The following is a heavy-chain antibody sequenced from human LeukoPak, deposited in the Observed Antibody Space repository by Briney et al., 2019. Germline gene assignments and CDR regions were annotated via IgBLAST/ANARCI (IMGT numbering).Heavy chain of an antibody. Sequence: PSETLSLTCTVSGGSISSYYWSWIRQPPGKGLEWIGYIYYSGSTNYNPSLKSRVTISVDTSKNQFSLKLSSVTAADTAVYYCARAPGYDFWSGYYGFIRYFNYWGQGTLVTVSS. CDR1: GGSISSYY. J-gene: IGHJ4*02. CDR3: ARAPGYDFWSGYYGFIRYFNY. CDR2: IYYSGST. D-gene: IGHD3-3*01. V-gene: IGHV4-59*01.